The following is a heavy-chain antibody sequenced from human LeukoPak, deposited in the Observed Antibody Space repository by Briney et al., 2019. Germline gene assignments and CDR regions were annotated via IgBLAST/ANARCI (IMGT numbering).Heavy chain of an antibody. V-gene: IGHV1-69*06. D-gene: IGHD3-16*02. CDR3: AFDVWGSYRYASLGY. J-gene: IGHJ4*02. CDR2: IIPIFGTA. CDR1: GGTFSSYA. Sequence: SVKVSCKASGGTFSSYAISWVRQAPGQGLEWMGGIIPIFGTANYAQKFQGRVTITADKSTSTAYMELSSLRSEDTAVYYCAFDVWGSYRYASLGYWGQGTLVTVSS.